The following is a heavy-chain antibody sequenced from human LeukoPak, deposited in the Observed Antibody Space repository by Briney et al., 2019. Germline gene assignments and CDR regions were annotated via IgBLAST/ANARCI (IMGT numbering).Heavy chain of an antibody. CDR2: INHSGST. CDR1: GGSFSVYY. D-gene: IGHD4-23*01. CDR3: ARDYGGGYDY. J-gene: IGHJ4*02. Sequence: SETLSLTFAVYGGSFSVYYWSWIRQPPGKGLEWIGEINHSGSTNYNPSLKSRVTISVDTSKNQFSLKLSSVTAADTAVYYCARDYGGGYDYWGQGTLVTVSS. V-gene: IGHV4-34*01.